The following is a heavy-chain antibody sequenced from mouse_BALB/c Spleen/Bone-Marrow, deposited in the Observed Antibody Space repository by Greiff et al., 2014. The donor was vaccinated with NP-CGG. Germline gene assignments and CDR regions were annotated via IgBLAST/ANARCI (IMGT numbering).Heavy chain of an antibody. CDR3: TRGTRYYFDY. CDR2: IYPSDSYT. J-gene: IGHJ2*01. V-gene: IGHV1-69*02. D-gene: IGHD3-3*01. CDR1: GYTFTSYW. Sequence: QVQLQQSGAELVRPGASVKLSCRASGYTFTSYWINWVKQRPGQGLEWIGNIYPSDSYTNYNQKFKDKATLTVDKSSSTAYTQLSSPTSEDSAVYYCTRGTRYYFDYWGQGTTLTVSS.